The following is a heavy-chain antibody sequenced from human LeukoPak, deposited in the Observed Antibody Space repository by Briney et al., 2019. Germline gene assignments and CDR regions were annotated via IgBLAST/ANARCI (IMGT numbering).Heavy chain of an antibody. D-gene: IGHD2-15*01. J-gene: IGHJ6*03. CDR2: IYYSGST. CDR3: ARHDYCSGGSCYRYYYMDV. V-gene: IGHV4-59*01. Sequence: SKTLSLTCTVSGGSISSYYWSWIRQPPGKGLEWIGYIYYSGSTNYNPSLKSRVTISVDTSKNQFSLKLSSVTAADTAVYYCARHDYCSGGSCYRYYYMDVWGKGTTVTVSS. CDR1: GGSISSYY.